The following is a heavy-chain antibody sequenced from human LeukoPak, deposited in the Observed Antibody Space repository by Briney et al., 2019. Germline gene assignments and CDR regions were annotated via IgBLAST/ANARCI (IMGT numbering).Heavy chain of an antibody. D-gene: IGHD2-2*01. CDR3: AKDISAPRYCSSTSCPSYFDY. V-gene: IGHV3-9*01. Sequence: GGSLRLSCAASGFTFDDCAMHWVRQAPGKGLEWVSGISWNSGSIGYADSVKGRFTISRDNAKNSLYLQMNSLRAEDTALYYCAKDISAPRYCSSTSCPSYFDYWGQGTLVTVSS. CDR1: GFTFDDCA. CDR2: ISWNSGSI. J-gene: IGHJ4*02.